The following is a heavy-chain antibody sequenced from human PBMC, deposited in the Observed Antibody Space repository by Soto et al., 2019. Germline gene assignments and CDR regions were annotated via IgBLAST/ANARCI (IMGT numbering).Heavy chain of an antibody. CDR2: IYHSGST. D-gene: IGHD5-12*01. V-gene: IGHV4-30-2*01. J-gene: IGHJ4*02. CDR3: AAGGGLPRYY. CDR1: GGSISSGGYS. Sequence: QLQLQESGSGLVKPSQTLSLTCAVSGGSISSGGYSWSWIRQPPGKGLECIGYIYHSGSTYYNQSLKSRVTISVDRSKNQFSLTLSSVTASDTAVYYCAAGGGLPRYYWGQGTLVTVSS.